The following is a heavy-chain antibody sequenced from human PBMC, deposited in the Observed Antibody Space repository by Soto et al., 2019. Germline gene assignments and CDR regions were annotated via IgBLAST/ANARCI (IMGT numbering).Heavy chain of an antibody. CDR1: GGTFSSYA. D-gene: IGHD6-6*01. Sequence: QVQLVQSGAEVKKPGSSVKVSCKASGGTFSSYAISWVRQAPGQGLEWMGGIIPIFGTANYAQKLQGRVKITADESTSTAYMELSSLISEDTAVYYCVSAHSSSFYYYGMDVWGQGTTGTGSS. J-gene: IGHJ6*02. CDR2: IIPIFGTA. CDR3: VSAHSSSFYYYGMDV. V-gene: IGHV1-69*01.